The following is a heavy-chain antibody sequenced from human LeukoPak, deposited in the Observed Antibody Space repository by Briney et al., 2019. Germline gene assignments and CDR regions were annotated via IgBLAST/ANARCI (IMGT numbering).Heavy chain of an antibody. CDR1: GYTVTSYY. CDR3: VRHNHMDV. V-gene: IGHV1-46*01. Sequence: ASVKVSCKASGYTVTSYYMHWVRQAPGQGLEWMGILDPSGGSTSYAQKFQGRVTMTRDTSTSTVYMELSSLRSEDTAVYYCVRHNHMDVWGQGTTVTVSS. J-gene: IGHJ6*02. CDR2: LDPSGGST.